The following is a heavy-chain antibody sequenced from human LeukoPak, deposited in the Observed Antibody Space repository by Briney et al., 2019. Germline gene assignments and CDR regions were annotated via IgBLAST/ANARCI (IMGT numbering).Heavy chain of an antibody. J-gene: IGHJ4*02. CDR3: ARAHIASAGTGPDY. CDR2: INPNSGGT. CDR1: GYTFTGYY. V-gene: IGHV1-2*04. D-gene: IGHD6-13*01. Sequence: ASLKVSCKASGYTFTGYYMHWVRQAPGQGLEWMGWINPNSGGTNYAQKFQGWVTMTRDTSIRTAYMDLSRLRSDDTAVYYCARAHIASAGTGPDYWGQGTLVTVSS.